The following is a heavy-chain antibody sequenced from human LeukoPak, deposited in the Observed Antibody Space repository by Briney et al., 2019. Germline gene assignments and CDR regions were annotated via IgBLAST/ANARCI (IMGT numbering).Heavy chain of an antibody. Sequence: SETLSSTCSVSGGSISNYYWSWIRQAPGKGLEWIGYIYTSGSTNYNPSLNPSLKSRVTISVVPSKNQFSLKLSSVTAADTAVYYCARVNSLFADCTSGGWFDPWGQGTLVPVSS. D-gene: IGHD3-3*02. CDR2: IYTSGST. CDR1: GGSISNYY. CDR3: ARVNSLFADCTSGGWFDP. V-gene: IGHV4-4*09. J-gene: IGHJ5*02.